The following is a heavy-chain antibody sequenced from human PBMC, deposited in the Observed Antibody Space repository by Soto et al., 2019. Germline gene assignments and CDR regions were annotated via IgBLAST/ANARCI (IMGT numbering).Heavy chain of an antibody. D-gene: IGHD2-2*01. V-gene: IGHV4-39*02. CDR1: GGSISSSSYY. J-gene: IGHJ6*02. CDR2: IYYSGST. Sequence: PSETLSLTCTVSGGSISSSSYYWGWIRQPPGKGLEWIGSIYYSGSTYYNPSLKSRVTISVDTSKNQFSLKLSSVTAADTAVYYCAREGPVSIVVVQSLVRPRSYYYYYGMDVWGQGTTVTVSS. CDR3: AREGPVSIVVVQSLVRPRSYYYYYGMDV.